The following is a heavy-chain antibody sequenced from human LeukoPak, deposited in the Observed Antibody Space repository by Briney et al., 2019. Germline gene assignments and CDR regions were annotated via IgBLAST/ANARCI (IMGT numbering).Heavy chain of an antibody. Sequence: GGSLRLSCAASGFTFNSYAMSWVRQAPGKGLKWVSTINDNGAGTYYADSVKGRSTISRDNSYNTVSLQMNSLRDEDTGVYYCAKGLRTGVGPYMGYHYYMDVWGKGATVTVSS. V-gene: IGHV3-23*01. CDR2: INDNGAGT. CDR1: GFTFNSYA. J-gene: IGHJ6*03. CDR3: AKGLRTGVGPYMGYHYYMDV. D-gene: IGHD3-16*01.